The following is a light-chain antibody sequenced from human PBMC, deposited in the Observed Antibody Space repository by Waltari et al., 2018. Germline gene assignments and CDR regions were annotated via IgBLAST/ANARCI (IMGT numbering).Light chain of an antibody. V-gene: IGLV1-51*02. CDR1: SSNLGYNF. Sequence: QSVLTPPPSLSAAPGQKVTITCSGSSSNLGYNFVYWYQQFPGTAPKLLIYENNKRPSGIPDRFSGSKSGTSGTLVITGVQTGDEADYYCGSWDSSLSLVFGGGTKLSVL. CDR2: ENN. J-gene: IGLJ2*01. CDR3: GSWDSSLSLV.